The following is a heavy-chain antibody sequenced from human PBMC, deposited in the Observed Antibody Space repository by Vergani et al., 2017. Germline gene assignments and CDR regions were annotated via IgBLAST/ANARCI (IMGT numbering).Heavy chain of an antibody. CDR3: ARGADILTGYYSGGDFDY. V-gene: IGHV4-59*01. CDR1: GRSISSYY. CDR2: IYYSGST. J-gene: IGHJ4*02. Sequence: QVQLQESGPGLVKPSETLSLTCTVSGRSISSYYWSWIRQPPGKGLEWIGYIYYSGSTNYNPSLKSRVTISVDTSKNQFSLKLSSVTAADTAVYYCARGADILTGYYSGGDFDYWGQGTLVTVSS. D-gene: IGHD3-9*01.